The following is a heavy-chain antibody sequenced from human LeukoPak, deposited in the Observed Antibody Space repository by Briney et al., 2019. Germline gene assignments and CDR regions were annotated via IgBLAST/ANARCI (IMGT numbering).Heavy chain of an antibody. V-gene: IGHV3-74*01. Sequence: GGSLRLSCAASGFTFSSYWMHWVHHAPGKGLVWVSRINSDGSSTSYADSVKGRFTISRDNAKNTLYLQMNSLRAEDTAVYYCARAYSSSWYSDVSDYWGQGTLVTVSS. CDR2: INSDGSST. J-gene: IGHJ4*02. D-gene: IGHD6-13*01. CDR3: ARAYSSSWYSDVSDY. CDR1: GFTFSSYW.